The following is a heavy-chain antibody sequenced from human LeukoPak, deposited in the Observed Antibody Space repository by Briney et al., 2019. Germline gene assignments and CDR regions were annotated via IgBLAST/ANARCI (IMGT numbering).Heavy chain of an antibody. CDR3: TTIKRGDIFGYFDF. CDR1: GGSMTTHH. V-gene: IGHV4-59*11. D-gene: IGHD5-18*01. J-gene: IGHJ4*02. Sequence: SETLSLTCTVSGGSMTTHHWNWIRQTPGKGLEWIGYVFDSGRTKVNPSLTSRVTLSTDTSKNQLSLRLSSVTAADTAVYYCTTIKRGDIFGYFDFWGPGILVTVSS. CDR2: VFDSGRT.